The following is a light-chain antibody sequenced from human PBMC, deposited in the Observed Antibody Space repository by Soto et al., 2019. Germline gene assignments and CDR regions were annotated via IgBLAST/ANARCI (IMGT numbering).Light chain of an antibody. J-gene: IGKJ3*01. CDR3: QQRSNWPIT. V-gene: IGKV3-11*01. CDR2: DAS. CDR1: QSVSSK. Sequence: EIVLTQSPVTLSLSPGERATLSCRASQSVSSKLAWYQQKPGQAPRLLIYDASNRATGIPARFSGSGSGTDFTLTISSLEPEDFAVYYCQQRSNWPITFGPGTKVDIK.